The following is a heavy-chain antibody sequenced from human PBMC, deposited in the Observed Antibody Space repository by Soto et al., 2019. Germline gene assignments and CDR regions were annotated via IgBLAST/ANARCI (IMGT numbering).Heavy chain of an antibody. D-gene: IGHD4-17*01. CDR2: INAGNGNT. CDR1: GYTFTSYA. Sequence: QVQLVQSGAEVKKPGASVKVSCKASGYTFTSYAMHWVHQAPGQRLEWMGWINAGNGNTKYSQKFQGRVTITRDTSSSTAYMELRSLRSADTAVYYCARGTAPSDVWGQGTTVTVS. J-gene: IGHJ6*02. CDR3: ARGTAPSDV. V-gene: IGHV1-3*01.